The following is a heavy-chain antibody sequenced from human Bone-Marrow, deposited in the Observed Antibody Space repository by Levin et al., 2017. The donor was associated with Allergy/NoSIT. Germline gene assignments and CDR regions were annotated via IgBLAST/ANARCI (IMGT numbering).Heavy chain of an antibody. CDR3: ARVEDYGDYFDS. V-gene: IGHV1-2*02. D-gene: IGHD4-17*01. CDR1: GYTFIGYY. Sequence: ASVKVSCKASGYTFIGYYIHWLRQAPGQGLEWMGWINPNSGDTNYAQQFQGRVTMTRDTSISTAYMEVSSLRSDDTALYYCARVEDYGDYFDSWGQGTLVTVSS. J-gene: IGHJ4*02. CDR2: INPNSGDT.